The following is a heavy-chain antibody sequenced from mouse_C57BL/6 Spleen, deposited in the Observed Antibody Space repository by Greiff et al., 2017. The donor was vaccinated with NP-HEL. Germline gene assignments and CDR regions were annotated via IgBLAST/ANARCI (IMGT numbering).Heavy chain of an antibody. J-gene: IGHJ3*01. Sequence: VQLKQSGPGLVKPSQSLSLTCSVTGHSITSGYYWNWIRQFPGNKLEWMGYISYDGSNNYNPSLKNRISITRDTSKNQFFLKLNSVTTEDTATYYCARGHYSNPFAYWGQGTLVTVSA. V-gene: IGHV3-6*01. D-gene: IGHD2-5*01. CDR3: ARGHYSNPFAY. CDR2: ISYDGSN. CDR1: GHSITSGYY.